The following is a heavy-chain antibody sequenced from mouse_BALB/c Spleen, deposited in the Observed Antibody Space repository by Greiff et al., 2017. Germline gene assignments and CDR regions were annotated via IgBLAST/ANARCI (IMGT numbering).Heavy chain of an antibody. CDR2: ISSGGSYT. V-gene: IGHV5-6*01. CDR3: ARHLPLGYDYDPFAY. CDR1: GFTFSSYG. Sequence: EVHLVESGGDLVKPGGSLKLSCAASGFTFSSYGMSWVRQTPDKRLEWVATISSGGSYTYYPDSVKGRFTISRDNAKNTLYLQMSSLKSEDTAMYYCARHLPLGYDYDPFAYWGQGTLVTVSA. D-gene: IGHD2-4*01. J-gene: IGHJ3*01.